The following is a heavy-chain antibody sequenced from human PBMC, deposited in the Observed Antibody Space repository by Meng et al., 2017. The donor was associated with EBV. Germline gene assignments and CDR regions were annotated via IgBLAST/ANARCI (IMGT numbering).Heavy chain of an antibody. CDR1: GYAFTSYI. J-gene: IGHJ4*02. CDR2: INVGVGYT. Sequence: QVQLVQSGAEVKTPGASVKVSCKASGYAFTSYILHWVRQAPGQRLEWVGWINVGVGYTKYSQKFQGRVTISSDTSATTGYMELSSLRSEDTAVYYCVRGPPVGVPGPGDYWGQGTLVTVSS. CDR3: VRGPPVGVPGPGDY. D-gene: IGHD2-21*01. V-gene: IGHV1-3*01.